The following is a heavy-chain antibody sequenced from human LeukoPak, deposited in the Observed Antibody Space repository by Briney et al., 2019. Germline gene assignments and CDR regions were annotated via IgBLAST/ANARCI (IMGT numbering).Heavy chain of an antibody. V-gene: IGHV1-69*05. J-gene: IGHJ4*02. CDR1: GGTFSSYA. Sequence: ASVKVSCKASGGTFSSYAISWVRQAPGQGLEWMGRIIPIFGTANYAQKFQGRVTITTDESTSTAYMELSSLRSEDTAVYYCARFSGSLASFDYWGQGPLVTVSS. D-gene: IGHD1-26*01. CDR3: ARFSGSLASFDY. CDR2: IIPIFGTA.